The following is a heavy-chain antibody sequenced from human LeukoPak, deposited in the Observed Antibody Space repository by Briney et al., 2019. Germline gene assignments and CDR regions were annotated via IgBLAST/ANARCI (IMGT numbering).Heavy chain of an antibody. CDR2: IYTSGST. V-gene: IGHV4-4*07. Sequence: PSETLSLTCIVSGGSISSYYWSWIRQPAGKGLEWIGRIYTSGSTNYNPSLKSRVTMSVDTSMNQFSLKLSSVTAADTAVYYCARDYYDYVWGSFRDPYWYFDLWGRGTLVTVSS. J-gene: IGHJ2*01. D-gene: IGHD3-16*02. CDR3: ARDYYDYVWGSFRDPYWYFDL. CDR1: GGSISSYY.